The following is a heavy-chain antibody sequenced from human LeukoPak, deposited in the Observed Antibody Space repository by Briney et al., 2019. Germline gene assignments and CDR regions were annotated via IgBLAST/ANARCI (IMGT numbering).Heavy chain of an antibody. CDR1: GGSISGFY. J-gene: IGHJ6*03. CDR3: ARPTEAHSWQTRNYSYYIDG. Sequence: SETLSPTPAVSGGSISGFYWGWIPPPPGQGLEWSGDIHYSGSTNSNPSLKSRVTTSVKTSKKPFSLKRSSVCAAAPAVYYAARPTEAHSWQTRNYSYYIDGSGKAATVTASS. D-gene: IGHD6-13*01. CDR2: IHYSGST. V-gene: IGHV4-59*12.